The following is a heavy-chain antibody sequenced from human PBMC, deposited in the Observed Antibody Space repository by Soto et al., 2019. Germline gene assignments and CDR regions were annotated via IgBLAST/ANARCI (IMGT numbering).Heavy chain of an antibody. CDR2: ISGSGGST. J-gene: IGHJ4*02. D-gene: IGHD2-2*01. Sequence: PGGSLRLSCAASVFTFSSYAMSWVRQAPGKGLEWVSGISGSGGSTYYADSVKGRFTISRDNSKNTLYLQMNSLRAEDTAVYYCARYTYIVVVPAAIGYWGQGTLVTVSS. CDR1: VFTFSSYA. CDR3: ARYTYIVVVPAAIGY. V-gene: IGHV3-23*01.